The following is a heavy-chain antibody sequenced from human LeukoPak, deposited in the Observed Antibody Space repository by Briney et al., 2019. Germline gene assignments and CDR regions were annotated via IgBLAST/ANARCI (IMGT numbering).Heavy chain of an antibody. CDR2: INHNGNVN. CDR3: ARGGGLDV. D-gene: IGHD3-16*01. Sequence: GGSLRLSCAASGFTFSSSAMSWVRQAPGKGLEWVASINHNGNVNYYVDSVKGRFTISRDNAKDSLYLQMSNLRAEDTAVYFCARGGGLDVWGQGATVTVSS. V-gene: IGHV3-7*03. J-gene: IGHJ6*02. CDR1: GFTFSSSA.